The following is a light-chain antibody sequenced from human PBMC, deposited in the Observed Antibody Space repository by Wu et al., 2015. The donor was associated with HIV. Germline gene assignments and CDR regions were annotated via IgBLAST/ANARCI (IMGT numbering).Light chain of an antibody. Sequence: DIQMTQSPSSLSASVGDRDTITCRASQSISSDLKWYQQKPGAAPKLLIYAASSLQSGVPSRFSGSGSGTDFTLTISSLQPEDFATYYCQQTYSTPKTFGQGTKVEIK. CDR2: AAS. CDR1: QSISSD. J-gene: IGKJ1*01. CDR3: QQTYSTPKT. V-gene: IGKV1-39*01.